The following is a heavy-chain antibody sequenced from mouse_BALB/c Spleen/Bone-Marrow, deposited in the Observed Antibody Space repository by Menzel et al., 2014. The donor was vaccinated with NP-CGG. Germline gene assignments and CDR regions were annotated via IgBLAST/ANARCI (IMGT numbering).Heavy chain of an antibody. J-gene: IGHJ3*01. D-gene: IGHD2-4*01. CDR2: INSDGGST. V-gene: IGHV5-2*01. Sequence: EVKLQESGGGLVQPGESLKLSCESNEYEFPSHDMSWVRKTPEKRLELVAAINSDGGSTYYPDTMERRFIISRDNTKKTLSLQMNSLRSEDTALYYCARRGDYDWFAYWGKETQVTVSA. CDR1: EYEFPSHD. CDR3: ARRGDYDWFAY.